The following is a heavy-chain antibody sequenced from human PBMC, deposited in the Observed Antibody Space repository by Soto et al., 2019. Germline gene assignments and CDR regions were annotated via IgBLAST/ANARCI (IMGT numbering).Heavy chain of an antibody. CDR2: IHYSGTT. D-gene: IGHD6-13*01. CDR3: AAGEASSRNLAPYYLDF. V-gene: IGHV4-59*01. Sequence: SETLSLTCTVSGGSMRNYFWTWIRQPPGKGLEWIGYIHYSGTTSFFPSYNPALRSRVTISEDTSKNQFSLKLLSVTTADTAVYFCAAGEASSRNLAPYYLDFWGQGTLVTVSS. CDR1: GGSMRNYF. J-gene: IGHJ4*02.